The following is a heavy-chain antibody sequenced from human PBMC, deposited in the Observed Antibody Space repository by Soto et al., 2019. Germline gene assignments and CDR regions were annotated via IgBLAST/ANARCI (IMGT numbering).Heavy chain of an antibody. CDR1: GFIFSNNG. CDR3: TIVRVADSALDH. D-gene: IGHD3-10*02. Sequence: QVQLVESGGGVVQPGRSLRLSCVDSGFIFSNNGMHCVRQTPGKGLEWVAFMSYHGSDTFYADSVKGRFTISRDNSKNTLFLHMSNLRAEDTAMYYCTIVRVADSALDHWGQGTLVTVSS. CDR2: MSYHGSDT. V-gene: IGHV3-30*03. J-gene: IGHJ4*02.